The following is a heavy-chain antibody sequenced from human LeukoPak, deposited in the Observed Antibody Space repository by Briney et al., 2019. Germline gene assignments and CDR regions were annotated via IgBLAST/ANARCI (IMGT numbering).Heavy chain of an antibody. CDR3: KSSPTSRIDS. J-gene: IGHJ4*02. D-gene: IGHD6-13*01. CDR2: IGSTGGDT. V-gene: IGHV3-64D*09. Sequence: GGSLRLSCSASGFTFSTSPMHWVRQAPGKGLEYVSAIGSTGGDTYYADSVKGRFAISRDNSKNTVYLQMSSLRPDDTAIYYCKSSPTSRIDSWGQGTLVTVSS. CDR1: GFTFSTSP.